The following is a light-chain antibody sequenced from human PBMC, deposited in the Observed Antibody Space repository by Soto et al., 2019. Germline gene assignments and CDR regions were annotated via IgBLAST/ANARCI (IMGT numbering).Light chain of an antibody. Sequence: EIVLTQSPATLSLSSGERVTLSCRASQSVGSYLAWYQQKPGQAPRLLIYGASNRATGIPARFSGSGSGTDFSLTISSLESEDFAVYYCQHRGKWPRTFGQGTKLEIK. CDR2: GAS. V-gene: IGKV3-11*01. CDR1: QSVGSY. CDR3: QHRGKWPRT. J-gene: IGKJ2*01.